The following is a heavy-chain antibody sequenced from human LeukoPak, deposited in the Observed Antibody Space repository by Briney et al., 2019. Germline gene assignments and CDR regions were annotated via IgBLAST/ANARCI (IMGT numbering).Heavy chain of an antibody. CDR3: ARGPSNYDFWSGYLWIDY. CDR1: GYTCTTYA. Sequence: GASVKVSSKASGYTCTTYAMNWVRQAPGQGLEWMGWINTNTGNPTYAQGFTGRFVFSLDTSVSTAYLQISSLKAEDTAVYYCARGPSNYDFWSGYLWIDYWGQGTLVTVSS. CDR2: INTNTGNP. J-gene: IGHJ4*02. V-gene: IGHV7-4-1*02. D-gene: IGHD3-3*01.